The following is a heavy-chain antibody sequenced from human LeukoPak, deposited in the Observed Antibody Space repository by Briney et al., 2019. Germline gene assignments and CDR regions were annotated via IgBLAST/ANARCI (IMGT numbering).Heavy chain of an antibody. D-gene: IGHD1-14*01. CDR1: GYSFTNYW. CDR3: ATSSGNNPFDY. CDR2: ITPSDSYT. J-gene: IGHJ4*02. V-gene: IGHV5-10-1*01. Sequence: GESLKISCKGSGYSFTNYWIGWVRQMPGKGLEWMGRITPSDSYTNYSPSFRGHFTISADKSITTAYLQWSSLRASDTAMYYCATSSGNNPFDYWGQGTLVTVSS.